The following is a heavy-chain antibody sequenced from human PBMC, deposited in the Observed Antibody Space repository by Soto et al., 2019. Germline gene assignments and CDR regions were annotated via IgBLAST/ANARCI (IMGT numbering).Heavy chain of an antibody. D-gene: IGHD4-17*01. CDR2: IIPIFGTA. J-gene: IGHJ3*02. CDR1: GSTLSSYA. V-gene: IGHV1-69*13. CDR3: ARPLGSTVTTGDAFDI. Sequence: GASVKVSCKASGSTLSSYANSWVGQAPGQRLERLGGIIPIFGTANYAQKFQGRVTITADESTSTAYMELSSLRSEDTAVYYCARPLGSTVTTGDAFDIWGQGTMVTVSS.